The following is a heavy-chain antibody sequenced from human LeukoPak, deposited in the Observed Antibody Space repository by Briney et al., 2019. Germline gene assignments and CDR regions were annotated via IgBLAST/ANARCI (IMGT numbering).Heavy chain of an antibody. J-gene: IGHJ2*01. V-gene: IGHV4-34*01. Sequence: SETLSLTCTVSGGSISSYYWSWIRQPPGKGLEWIGEINHSGSTNYNPSLKSRVTISVDTSKNQFSLKLSSVTAADTAVHYCARGLCSSTSCYVRHWYFDLWGRGTLVTVSS. CDR2: INHSGST. D-gene: IGHD2-2*01. CDR3: ARGLCSSTSCYVRHWYFDL. CDR1: GGSISSYY.